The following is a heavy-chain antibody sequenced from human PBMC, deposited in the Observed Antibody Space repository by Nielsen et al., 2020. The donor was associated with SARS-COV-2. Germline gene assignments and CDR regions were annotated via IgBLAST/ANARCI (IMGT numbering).Heavy chain of an antibody. CDR2: ISSSGSTI. Sequence: GESLKISCAASGFTFSDYYMSWIRQAPGKGLEWVSYISSSGSTIYYADSVKGRFTISRDNAKNSLYLQMNSLRAEDTAVYYCATARDYYGSGSYDYWGQGTLVTVSS. J-gene: IGHJ4*02. CDR1: GFTFSDYY. CDR3: ATARDYYGSGSYDY. D-gene: IGHD3-10*01. V-gene: IGHV3-11*04.